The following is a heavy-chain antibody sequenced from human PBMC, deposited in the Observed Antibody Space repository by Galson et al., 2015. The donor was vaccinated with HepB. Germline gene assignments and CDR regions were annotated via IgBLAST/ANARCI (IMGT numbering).Heavy chain of an antibody. J-gene: IGHJ3*02. CDR1: GFFTFSSYG. Sequence: SLRLSCAASGFFTFSSYGMHWVRQTPGKGPEWVAFIRYDRSNEYYADSVKGRFTISRDNSKNTLYLQMNSLRPEDTGVYYCAKDTSSSGAFDIWGQGTMVTVSS. CDR2: IRYDRSNE. D-gene: IGHD6-13*01. CDR3: AKDTSSSGAFDI. V-gene: IGHV3-30*02.